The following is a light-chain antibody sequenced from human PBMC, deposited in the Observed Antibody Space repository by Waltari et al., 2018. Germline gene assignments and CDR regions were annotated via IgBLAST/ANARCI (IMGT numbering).Light chain of an antibody. J-gene: IGLJ3*02. CDR1: SSDVGGYNY. V-gene: IGLV2-11*01. Sequence: QSALTQPRSVSGSPGQSVTIPCTGTSSDVGGYNYVSWYQQHPDKAPKLIIYDINKRPPPVPDRFSGAKSGDTASLTISGVQADDEADYYCCSYVGSNIYWVFGGGTKLTVL. CDR2: DIN. CDR3: CSYVGSNIYWV.